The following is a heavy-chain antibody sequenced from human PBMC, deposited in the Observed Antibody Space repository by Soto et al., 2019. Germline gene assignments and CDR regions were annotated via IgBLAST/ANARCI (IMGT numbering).Heavy chain of an antibody. V-gene: IGHV1-8*01. CDR1: GYTFTSYD. CDR2: MNPNSGNT. D-gene: IGHD4-17*01. J-gene: IGHJ5*02. Sequence: QVQLVQSGAEVKKPGASVKVSCKASGYTFTSYDINWVRQATGQGLEWMGWMNPNSGNTGYAQKFQGRVTMTRNTSISKAYMELCSLRSEDTAVYYCARSHYEGFLWWFDPWGQGTLVTVSS. CDR3: ARSHYEGFLWWFDP.